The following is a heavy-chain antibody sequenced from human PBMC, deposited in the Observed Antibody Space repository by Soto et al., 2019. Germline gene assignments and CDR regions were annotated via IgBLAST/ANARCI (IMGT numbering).Heavy chain of an antibody. Sequence: KHLWASVKVSCKASGRTFSSYAISWVRQAPGQGLEWMGGIIPIFGTANYAQKFQGRVTITADESTSTAYMELSSLRSEDTAVYYCASLAAAGLDYWGQGTLVTVSS. CDR3: ASLAAAGLDY. CDR1: GRTFSSYA. J-gene: IGHJ4*02. CDR2: IIPIFGTA. V-gene: IGHV1-69*13. D-gene: IGHD6-13*01.